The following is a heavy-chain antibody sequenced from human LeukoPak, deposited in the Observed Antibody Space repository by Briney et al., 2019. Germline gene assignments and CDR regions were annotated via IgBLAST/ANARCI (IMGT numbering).Heavy chain of an antibody. CDR2: INIDSITV. CDR3: STAKFDN. CDR1: GFTFSSYS. Sequence: GGSLRLSCAASGFTFSSYSMNWVRQAPGKGLEWVSYINIDSITVNYADSVKGRFTISRDNAKNSLYLQMNSLRAEDTAVYYCSTAKFDNSGQGALVTVSS. J-gene: IGHJ4*02. V-gene: IGHV3-48*01.